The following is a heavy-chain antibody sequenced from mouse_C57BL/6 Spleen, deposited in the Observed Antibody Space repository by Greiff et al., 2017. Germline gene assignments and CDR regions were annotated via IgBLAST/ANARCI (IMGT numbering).Heavy chain of an antibody. CDR3: GRSGTSWDYFDY. Sequence: QVHVKQPGAELVKPGASVKLSCKASGYTFTSYWMHWVKQRPGRGLEWIGRIDPNRGGTTYNEKFKSKATLTVDKPSSTAYMQLSSLTSEDSAVYYCGRSGTSWDYFDYWGQGTTLTVSS. V-gene: IGHV1-72*01. CDR1: GYTFTSYW. CDR2: IDPNRGGT. D-gene: IGHD4-1*01. J-gene: IGHJ2*01.